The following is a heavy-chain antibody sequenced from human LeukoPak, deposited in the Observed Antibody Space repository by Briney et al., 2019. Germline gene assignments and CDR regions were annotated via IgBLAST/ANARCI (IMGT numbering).Heavy chain of an antibody. CDR1: GGSFSGYY. D-gene: IGHD2-2*01. J-gene: IGHJ4*02. Sequence: SETLSLTCAVYGGSFSGYYWSWIRQPPGKGLEWIGEINHSGCTNYNPSLKSRVTISVDTSKNQFSLKLSSVTAADTAVYYCALIGYCSSTSCALDYWGQGTLVTVSS. V-gene: IGHV4-34*01. CDR2: INHSGCT. CDR3: ALIGYCSSTSCALDY.